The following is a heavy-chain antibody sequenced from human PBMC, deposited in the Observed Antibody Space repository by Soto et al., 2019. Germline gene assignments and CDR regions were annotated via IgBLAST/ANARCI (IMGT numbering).Heavy chain of an antibody. Sequence: QVQLVQSGAEVKKPGASVKVSCKVSGYTLTELSMHWVRQAPGKGLEWMGGFDPEDGETIYAQKCQGRVTMTEDTSTDTAYMELSSLRSEDTAVYYCATEIPYGPTGTRTPNWFDPWGQGTLVTVSS. D-gene: IGHD4-4*01. J-gene: IGHJ5*02. CDR2: FDPEDGET. V-gene: IGHV1-24*01. CDR3: ATEIPYGPTGTRTPNWFDP. CDR1: GYTLTELS.